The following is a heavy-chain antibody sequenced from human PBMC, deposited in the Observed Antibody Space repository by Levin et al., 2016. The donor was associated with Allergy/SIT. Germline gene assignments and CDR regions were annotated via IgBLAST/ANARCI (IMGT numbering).Heavy chain of an antibody. CDR2: ISHSGST. Sequence: SETLSLTCAVSGVSISNRYWWSWVRQPPGKGLEWIGEISHSGSTYYNPSLWSRVTISVDNSKNEFSLKLKSVTGADTAIYYCARSSGWYSLDYWGQGTLLTVSS. V-gene: IGHV4-4*02. J-gene: IGHJ4*02. D-gene: IGHD6-19*01. CDR3: ARSSGWYSLDY. CDR1: GVSISNRYW.